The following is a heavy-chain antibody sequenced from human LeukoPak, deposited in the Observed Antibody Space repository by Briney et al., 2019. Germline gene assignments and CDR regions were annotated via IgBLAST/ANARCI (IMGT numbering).Heavy chain of an antibody. CDR1: GGSLSTGSYY. CDR3: ARADRDTRGYYYYGVDV. D-gene: IGHD2-2*01. Sequence: TSETLSLTCSVSGGSLSTGSYYWSWIRQPPGEGLEWIAGIYYSGRTNYNPPLMGRVTISGDTSKNQFSMKLTSVTAADTAVYYCARADRDTRGYYYYGVDVWGQGTTVTVSS. V-gene: IGHV4-61*01. CDR2: IYYSGRT. J-gene: IGHJ6*02.